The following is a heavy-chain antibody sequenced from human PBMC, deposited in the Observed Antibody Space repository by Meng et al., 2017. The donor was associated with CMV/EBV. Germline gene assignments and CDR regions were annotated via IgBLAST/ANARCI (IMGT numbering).Heavy chain of an antibody. J-gene: IGHJ4*02. D-gene: IGHD2-2*01. CDR3: TRPPMRNCSSTSCSYNF. Sequence: FSGSALHWVRQASGKGLEWVGRIRSKANSYATAYAASVKGRFTISRDDSKNTAYLQMNSLKTEDTAVYYCTRPPMRNCSSTSCSYNFWGQGTLVTVSS. CDR1: FSGSA. CDR2: IRSKANSYAT. V-gene: IGHV3-73*01.